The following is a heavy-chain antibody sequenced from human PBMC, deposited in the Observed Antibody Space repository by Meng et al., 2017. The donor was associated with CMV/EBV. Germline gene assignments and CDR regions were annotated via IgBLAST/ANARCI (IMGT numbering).Heavy chain of an antibody. CDR2: ISYDGSNK. CDR3: ARDRAGRVVVPAASNWFDP. CDR1: GFTFSSYA. V-gene: IGHV3-30-3*01. Sequence: GGSLRLSCAASGFTFSSYAMHWVRQAPGKGLEWVAVISYDGSNKYYADSVKGRFTISRDNSKNTLYLQMNSLRAEDTAVYYCARDRAGRVVVPAASNWFDPWGQGTLVTVSS. D-gene: IGHD2-2*01. J-gene: IGHJ5*02.